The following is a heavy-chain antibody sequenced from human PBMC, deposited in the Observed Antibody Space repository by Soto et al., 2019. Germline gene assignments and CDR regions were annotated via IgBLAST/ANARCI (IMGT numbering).Heavy chain of an antibody. CDR2: INPSGRST. J-gene: IGHJ6*02. CDR1: GYTFTSYY. Sequence: QVQLVQSGAEVKKPGASVKVSCKASGYTFTSYYMHWVRQAPGQGLEWMGIINPSGRSTSYAQKFHGRLTMTSDTPTSTVYKELGSLISENAAVYFCGRDNLVGGVPAACGMDVWGQGTTVTVS. CDR3: GRDNLVGGVPAACGMDV. V-gene: IGHV1-46*01. D-gene: IGHD2-2*01.